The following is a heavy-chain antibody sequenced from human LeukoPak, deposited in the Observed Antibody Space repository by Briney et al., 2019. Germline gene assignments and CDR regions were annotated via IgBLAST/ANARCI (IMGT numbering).Heavy chain of an antibody. CDR1: GGTFNSYA. Sequence: SVKVSCKASGGTFNSYAITWVRQAPGQGLEWMGGITPILSIANYAQKFQGRLTITADKSATTVYMDLSSLRSEDTAVYYCARTAKAAGRPHFDYWGQGTLVTVSS. D-gene: IGHD6-19*01. CDR2: ITPILSIA. V-gene: IGHV1-69*10. CDR3: ARTAKAAGRPHFDY. J-gene: IGHJ4*02.